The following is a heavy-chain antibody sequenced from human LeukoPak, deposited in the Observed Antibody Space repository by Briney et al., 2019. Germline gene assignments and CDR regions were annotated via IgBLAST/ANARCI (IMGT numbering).Heavy chain of an antibody. CDR1: GYTFSSYG. D-gene: IGHD5-12*01. Sequence: AAVKLSCKASGYTFSSYGINRGRKAPGPGLEWMGVFSVYNGSTNTNYAQNLQGRVTMTTDTATSTAYMELTSLTSDDTAVYYCARDYGYGAYGPTYFQHWGQGTLVTVSS. J-gene: IGHJ1*01. V-gene: IGHV1-18*01. CDR3: ARDYGYGAYGPTYFQH. CDR2: FSVYNGSTNT.